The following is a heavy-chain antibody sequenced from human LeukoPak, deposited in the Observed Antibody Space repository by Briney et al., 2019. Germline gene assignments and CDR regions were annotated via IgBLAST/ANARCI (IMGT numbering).Heavy chain of an antibody. V-gene: IGHV3-23*01. Sequence: GGSLRLSCAASGFTFSSYAMSWVRQAPGKGLEWVSAISGSGCITYYADSVKGRFTISRDNSKNTLYLQMNSLRAEDTAVYYCAKDPVGGVATMYDYWGQGTLVTVSS. D-gene: IGHD5-12*01. J-gene: IGHJ4*02. CDR2: ISGSGCIT. CDR3: AKDPVGGVATMYDY. CDR1: GFTFSSYA.